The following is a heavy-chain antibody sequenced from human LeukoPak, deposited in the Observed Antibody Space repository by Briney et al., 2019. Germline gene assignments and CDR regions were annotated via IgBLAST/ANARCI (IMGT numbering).Heavy chain of an antibody. V-gene: IGHV5-51*01. J-gene: IGHJ6*02. Sequence: GESLKISCKGSGYKFNAYWIAWVRQMPGKGLEWMGIIYPDDSNTRYSPSFQGQVTISADKSISTAYLQWSSLKASDSAIYYCARKGSGMDVWGQGTTVTVSS. CDR3: ARKGSGMDV. CDR1: GYKFNAYW. CDR2: IYPDDSNT.